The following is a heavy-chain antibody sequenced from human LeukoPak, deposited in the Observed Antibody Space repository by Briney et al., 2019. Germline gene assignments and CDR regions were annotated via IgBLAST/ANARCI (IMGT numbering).Heavy chain of an antibody. V-gene: IGHV1-2*02. CDR2: INPNSGGT. J-gene: IGHJ4*02. CDR3: ARGVGYSYGKPADY. CDR1: GYTFTGYY. D-gene: IGHD5-18*01. Sequence: ASVKVSCKTSGYTFTGYYMHWVRQAPGQGLEWMGCINPNSGGTNYAQKFQGRVTMTRDTSISTAYMELSRLRSDDTAVYYCARGVGYSYGKPADYWGQGTLVTVSS.